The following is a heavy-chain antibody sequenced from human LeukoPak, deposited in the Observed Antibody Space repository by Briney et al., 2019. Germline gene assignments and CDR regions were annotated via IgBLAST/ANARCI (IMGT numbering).Heavy chain of an antibody. CDR3: AHRRGGYCSSASCYLNWFDP. CDR2: IYWDDDE. D-gene: IGHD2-2*01. V-gene: IGHV2-5*02. CDR1: GFSLSTSGVG. Sequence: SGPTLVKPTQTLTLTCTFSGFSLSTSGVGVGWIRQPPGKALEWLALIYWDDDERYSPSLKSRLTITKDSSKNQVVLTMTNMDPVDTATYYCAHRRGGYCSSASCYLNWFDPWGQGTLVTVSS. J-gene: IGHJ5*02.